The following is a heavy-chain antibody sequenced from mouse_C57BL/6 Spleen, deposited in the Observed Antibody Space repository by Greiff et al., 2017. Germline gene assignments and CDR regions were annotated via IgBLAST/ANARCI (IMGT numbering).Heavy chain of an antibody. CDR2: ISSGGSYP. D-gene: IGHD3-1*01. Sequence: EVKLMESGGDLVKPGGSLKLSCAASGFTFSSYGMSWVRQTPDKRLEWVATISSGGSYPYYPDSVKGRFTISRDNSKNTLYLQMSSLKSEDTAMYYCARGLRGDYFDYWGQGTTLTVSS. V-gene: IGHV5-6*01. J-gene: IGHJ2*01. CDR1: GFTFSSYG. CDR3: ARGLRGDYFDY.